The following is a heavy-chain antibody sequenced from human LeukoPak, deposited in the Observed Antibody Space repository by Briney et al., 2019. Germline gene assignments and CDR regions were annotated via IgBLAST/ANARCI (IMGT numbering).Heavy chain of an antibody. V-gene: IGHV3-21*01. CDR2: ISSSSSYI. CDR3: ARDAERWLQEDNWFDP. CDR1: GFTFSSYS. J-gene: IGHJ5*02. Sequence: GGSLRLSWAASGFTFSSYSMNWVRQAPGKGLEWVSSISSSSSYIHYADSVKGRFTISRDNAKNSLYLQMNSLRAEDTAVYYCARDAERWLQEDNWFDPWGQGTLVTVSS. D-gene: IGHD5-24*01.